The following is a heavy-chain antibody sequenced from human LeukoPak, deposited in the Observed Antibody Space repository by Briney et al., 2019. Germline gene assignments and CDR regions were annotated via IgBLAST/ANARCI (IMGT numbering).Heavy chain of an antibody. D-gene: IGHD1-1*01. Sequence: GESLKVSCKGSGHSFTSYWISWVRQMPGKGLEWMGRIDPSDSYTNYSPTFQGHVTISADKSISTAYLQWSSLMASDTAMYYCAILSYNWSDGDYWGQGTLVTVSS. J-gene: IGHJ4*02. V-gene: IGHV5-10-1*01. CDR2: IDPSDSYT. CDR1: GHSFTSYW. CDR3: AILSYNWSDGDY.